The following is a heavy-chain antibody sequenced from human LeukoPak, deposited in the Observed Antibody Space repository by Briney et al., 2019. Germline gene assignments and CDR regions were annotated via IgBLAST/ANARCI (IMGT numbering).Heavy chain of an antibody. CDR1: GFTFSSYG. CDR2: ISYDGSNK. CDR3: AKDQGYEEAMTRGYFDY. D-gene: IGHD2-2*01. Sequence: PGGSLRLSCAASGFTFSSYGMHWVRQAPGKGLEWVADISYDGSNKYYADSVKGRFTISRDNSKNTLYLQMNSLRAEGTAVYYCAKDQGYEEAMTRGYFDYWGQGTLVTVSS. V-gene: IGHV3-30*18. J-gene: IGHJ4*02.